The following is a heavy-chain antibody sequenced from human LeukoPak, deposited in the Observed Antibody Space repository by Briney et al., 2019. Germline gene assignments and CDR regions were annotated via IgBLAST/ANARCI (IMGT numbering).Heavy chain of an antibody. CDR3: ARGGSGYSYGKIDS. CDR1: GFTFTNYN. Sequence: GGSLRLSCAASGFTFTNYNMNWVRQAPGKGLEWVSSITSDSRYIYYGDSVKGRFTISRDNAKNSLFLQMDSLRAEDTAVYYCARGGSGYSYGKIDSWGQGILVTVSS. J-gene: IGHJ4*02. CDR2: ITSDSRYI. V-gene: IGHV3-21*01. D-gene: IGHD5-18*01.